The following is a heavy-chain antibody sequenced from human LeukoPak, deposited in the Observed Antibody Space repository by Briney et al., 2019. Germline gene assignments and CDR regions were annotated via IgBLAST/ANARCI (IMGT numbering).Heavy chain of an antibody. CDR3: ARVVGSITMIVVNRGGFYFDY. V-gene: IGHV4-61*02. CDR1: GGSISSGSYY. Sequence: SQTLSLTCTVSGGSISSGSYYWSWIRQPAGKGLEWIGRIYTSGSTNYNPSLKSRVTISVDTSKNQFSLKLSSVTAADTAVYYCARVVGSITMIVVNRGGFYFDYWGQGTLVTVSS. CDR2: IYTSGST. J-gene: IGHJ4*02. D-gene: IGHD3-22*01.